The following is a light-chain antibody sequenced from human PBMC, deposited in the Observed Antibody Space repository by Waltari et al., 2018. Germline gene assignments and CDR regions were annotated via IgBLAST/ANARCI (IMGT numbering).Light chain of an antibody. J-gene: IGLJ1*01. Sequence: QSALTQPPTVSGSPGQSVTISCTGTSSDIGRYDRVSWYQQLPGTAPKLMIYEVTNRPPGLPDRCSGSKSGNTASLTISGLQAVDEADYYCTSYTTSSTYVFGSGTKVTVL. CDR3: TSYTTSSTYV. V-gene: IGLV2-18*02. CDR2: EVT. CDR1: SSDIGRYDR.